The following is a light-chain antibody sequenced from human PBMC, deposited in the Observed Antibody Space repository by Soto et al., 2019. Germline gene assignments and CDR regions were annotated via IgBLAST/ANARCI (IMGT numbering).Light chain of an antibody. CDR3: SSYTTSSTYV. CDR2: DVS. CDR1: SSDVGGYNY. J-gene: IGLJ1*01. Sequence: QSALTQPASVSGSPGQSITISCTGTSSDVGGYNYVSWYQQHPGKAPKLMINDVSNRPSGVSNRFSGFKSGNTASLTISGLHAEDEADYYCSSYTTSSTYVFGTGTKLTVL. V-gene: IGLV2-14*03.